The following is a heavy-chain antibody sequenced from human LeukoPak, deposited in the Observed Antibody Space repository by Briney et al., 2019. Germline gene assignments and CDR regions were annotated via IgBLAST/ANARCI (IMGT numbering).Heavy chain of an antibody. CDR2: IKQDGSEK. J-gene: IGHJ4*02. Sequence: GGSLRLSCAASGFNLGGYWMSWVRQAPGKGLEWVANIKQDGSEKNYVDSVKGRFTISRDNAKNSLYLQMNSLRAEDTAVYYCASTNSLDYWGQGTLVTVSS. V-gene: IGHV3-7*01. CDR3: ASTNSLDY. CDR1: GFNLGGYW. D-gene: IGHD2-2*01.